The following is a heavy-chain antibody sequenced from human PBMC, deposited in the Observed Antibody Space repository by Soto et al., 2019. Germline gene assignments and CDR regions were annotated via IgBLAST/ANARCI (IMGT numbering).Heavy chain of an antibody. J-gene: IGHJ5*02. CDR3: ARDLSRQSWKCFDP. V-gene: IGHV1-2*02. D-gene: IGHD1-1*01. CDR1: GYTFTDHY. Sequence: QVQLVQSGAEVKEPGASVKVSCRTSGYTFTDHYINWVRQAPGQGPEYMGWIHPNSGDTKYTQRFQGIVTMTSDTSISTAYLGLRRLTSDDAAVYYSARDLSRQSWKCFDPWCEGALVTVSS. CDR2: IHPNSGDT.